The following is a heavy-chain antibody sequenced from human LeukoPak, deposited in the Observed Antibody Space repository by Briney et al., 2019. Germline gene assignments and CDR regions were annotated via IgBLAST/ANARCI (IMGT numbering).Heavy chain of an antibody. J-gene: IGHJ5*02. Sequence: PSETLSLTCAASGVSISSYYWNWIRQPPGKGLEWIGYIYYSGSTNYNPSLKSRVTISVDTSKNQFSLKLSSVTAADTAVYYCARVYGDYRGFDPWGQGTLVTVSS. V-gene: IGHV4-59*01. D-gene: IGHD4-17*01. CDR2: IYYSGST. CDR3: ARVYGDYRGFDP. CDR1: GVSISSYY.